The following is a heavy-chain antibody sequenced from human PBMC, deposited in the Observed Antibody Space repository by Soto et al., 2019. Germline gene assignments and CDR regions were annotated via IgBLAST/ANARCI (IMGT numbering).Heavy chain of an antibody. J-gene: IGHJ4*02. Sequence: GGSLRLSCAASGFTFSSYGMHWVRQAPGKGLEWVAVISYDGSNKYYADSVKGRFTISRDNSKNTLYLQMNSLRAEDTAMYYCARDLGNNYGSFAYWGQGTLVTVSS. CDR1: GFTFSSYG. CDR3: ARDLGNNYGSFAY. D-gene: IGHD4-17*01. V-gene: IGHV3-30*03. CDR2: ISYDGSNK.